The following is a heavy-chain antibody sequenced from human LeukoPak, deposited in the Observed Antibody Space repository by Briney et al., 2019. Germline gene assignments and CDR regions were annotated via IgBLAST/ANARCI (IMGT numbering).Heavy chain of an antibody. D-gene: IGHD2-21*02. CDR2: INPNSGGT. CDR3: AREPNRQRNCGGDCYSPPFDY. Sequence: ASVKVSCKASGYTFTGYYMHWVRQAPGQGLEWMGRINPNSGGTNYAQKFQGRDTMTRDTSISTAYMELSRLRSDDTAVYYCAREPNRQRNCGGDCYSPPFDYWGQGTLVTVSS. V-gene: IGHV1-2*06. J-gene: IGHJ4*02. CDR1: GYTFTGYY.